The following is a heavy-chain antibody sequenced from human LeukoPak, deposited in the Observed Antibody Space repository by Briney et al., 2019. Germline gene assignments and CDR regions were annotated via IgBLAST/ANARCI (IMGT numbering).Heavy chain of an antibody. Sequence: SETLSLTCTVSGGSISSSSHSWGWIRQPPGKGLEWTGTIYYTGRTYYKPSLESRLTISVDTSKNQFSLKLTSVTAADTAIYYFAQSLGSGNWIGNWFDPWGQGTLVTVSS. J-gene: IGHJ5*02. CDR3: AQSLGSGNWIGNWFDP. V-gene: IGHV4-39*01. CDR1: GGSISSSSHS. D-gene: IGHD1-1*01. CDR2: IYYTGRT.